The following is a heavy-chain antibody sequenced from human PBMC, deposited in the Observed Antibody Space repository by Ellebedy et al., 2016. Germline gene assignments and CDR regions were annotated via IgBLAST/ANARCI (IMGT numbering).Heavy chain of an antibody. CDR2: FTHDGNI. V-gene: IGHV4-34*01. CDR3: TRGPDYAKTGY. Sequence: SETLSLTXTVHGESFSGNYWSWIRQPPGTGLEWIGEFTHDGNINYNPSLKSRVTISVDTSKNQFSLKLRSVDAADTAVYYCTRGPDYAKTGYWGQGTLVTVSS. J-gene: IGHJ4*02. CDR1: GESFSGNY. D-gene: IGHD4-17*01.